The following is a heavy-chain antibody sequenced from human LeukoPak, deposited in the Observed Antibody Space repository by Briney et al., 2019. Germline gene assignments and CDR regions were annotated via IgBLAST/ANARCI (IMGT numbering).Heavy chain of an antibody. CDR2: ISAYNGNT. Sequence: GAPVKVSCKASGYTFTSYGISWVRQAPGQGLEWMGWISAYNGNTNYAQKLQGRVTMTTDTSTSTVYMEVRGLRSDDTAMYYCARDVGITVADSFDPWGQGTLVTVSS. CDR3: ARDVGITVADSFDP. CDR1: GYTFTSYG. V-gene: IGHV1-18*01. D-gene: IGHD6-13*01. J-gene: IGHJ5*02.